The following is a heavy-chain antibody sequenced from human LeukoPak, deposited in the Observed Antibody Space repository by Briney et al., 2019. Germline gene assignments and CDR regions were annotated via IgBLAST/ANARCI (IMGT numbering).Heavy chain of an antibody. CDR2: IYPSDSYT. CDR1: GYSFTSYW. CDR3: ARPQSDGYSYGYCYFDL. J-gene: IGHJ2*01. Sequence: GESLKISCKGSGYSFTSYWISWVRQMPGKSLEWMGRIYPSDSYTNYSSSFQGHVTISADKSISTAYLQGSSLKASDTAMYYCARPQSDGYSYGYCYFDLWGRGTLVTVSS. D-gene: IGHD5-18*01. V-gene: IGHV5-10-1*01.